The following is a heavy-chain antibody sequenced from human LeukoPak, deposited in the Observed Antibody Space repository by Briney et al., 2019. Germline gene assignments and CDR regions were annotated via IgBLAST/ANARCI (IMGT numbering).Heavy chain of an antibody. CDR2: INPNSGGT. CDR1: GYTFTGYY. D-gene: IGHD1-26*01. CDR3: ARYPSVGATSPFDY. Sequence: ASVRVSCKASGYTFTGYYMHWVRQAPGQGLEWMGWINPNSGGTNYAQKFQGRVTMTRDTSISTAYMELSRLRSDDTAVYYCARYPSVGATSPFDYWGQGTLVTVSS. J-gene: IGHJ4*02. V-gene: IGHV1-2*02.